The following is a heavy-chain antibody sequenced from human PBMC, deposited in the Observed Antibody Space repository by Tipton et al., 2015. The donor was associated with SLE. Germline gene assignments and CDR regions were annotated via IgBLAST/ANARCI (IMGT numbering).Heavy chain of an antibody. J-gene: IGHJ4*02. Sequence: TLSLTCTVSGGSISSYYWSWIRQPPGKGLEWIGYIYTSGSTNYNPSLKSRVTISVDTSKNQFSLKLSSVTAADTAVYYCAREIHDYTQSPPDYWGQGTLVTVSS. CDR1: GGSISSYY. CDR3: AREIHDYTQSPPDY. D-gene: IGHD4-11*01. CDR2: IYTSGST. V-gene: IGHV4-59*01.